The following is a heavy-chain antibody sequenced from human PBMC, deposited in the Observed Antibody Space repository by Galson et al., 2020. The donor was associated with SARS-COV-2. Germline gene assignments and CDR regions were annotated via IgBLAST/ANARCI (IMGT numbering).Heavy chain of an antibody. CDR2: ISWDGGST. CDR1: GFTFDDYA. Sequence: GSLRLSCAASGFTFDDYAMHWVRQAPGQGLEWVSLISWDGGSTYYADSVKGRFTISRDNSKNSLYLQMNSLRAEDTALYYCAKPPRRLWFGEPHPFDYWGQGTLVTVSS. J-gene: IGHJ4*02. D-gene: IGHD3-10*01. V-gene: IGHV3-43D*04. CDR3: AKPPRRLWFGEPHPFDY.